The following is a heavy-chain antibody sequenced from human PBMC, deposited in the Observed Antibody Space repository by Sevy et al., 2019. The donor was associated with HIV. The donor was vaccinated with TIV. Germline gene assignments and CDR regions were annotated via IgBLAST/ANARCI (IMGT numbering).Heavy chain of an antibody. CDR1: GGTFGSYA. Sequence: ASVKVSCKASGGTFGSYAISWVRQAPGQGLEWMGGIIPIFGTANYAQKFQGRVTITADESTSTAYMELSSLRSEDTAVYYCARVRSNHLGYFDYWGQGTLVTVSS. J-gene: IGHJ4*02. D-gene: IGHD2-2*01. CDR2: IIPIFGTA. V-gene: IGHV1-69*13. CDR3: ARVRSNHLGYFDY.